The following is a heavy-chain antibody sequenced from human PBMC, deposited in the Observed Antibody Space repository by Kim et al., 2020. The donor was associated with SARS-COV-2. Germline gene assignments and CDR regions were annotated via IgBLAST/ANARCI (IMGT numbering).Heavy chain of an antibody. Sequence: ASVKVSCKASGYTFTSYAMHWVRQAPGQRLEWMGWINAGNGNTKYSQKFQGRVTITRDTSASTAYMELSSLRSEDTAVYYCARVSGVLTMLGNNWFDPWGQGTPVTVSS. CDR1: GYTFTSYA. V-gene: IGHV1-3*01. D-gene: IGHD3-10*02. CDR2: INAGNGNT. J-gene: IGHJ5*02. CDR3: ARVSGVLTMLGNNWFDP.